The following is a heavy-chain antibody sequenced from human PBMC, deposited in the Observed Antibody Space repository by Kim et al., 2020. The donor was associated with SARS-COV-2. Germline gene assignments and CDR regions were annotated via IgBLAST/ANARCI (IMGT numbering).Heavy chain of an antibody. V-gene: IGHV4-31*02. CDR2: YSRIT. CDR3: ARGAAAT. J-gene: IGHJ1*01. Sequence: YSRITYYNPSLKSRVTISVDTSKNQFSLKLSSVTAADTAVYYCARGAAATWGQGTLVTVSS. D-gene: IGHD6-13*01.